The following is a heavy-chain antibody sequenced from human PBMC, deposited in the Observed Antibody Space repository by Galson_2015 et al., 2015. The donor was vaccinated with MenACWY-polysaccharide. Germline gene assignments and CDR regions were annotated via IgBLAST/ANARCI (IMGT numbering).Heavy chain of an antibody. CDR2: IKQDGSEK. D-gene: IGHD3-22*01. CDR1: GFTFSSFW. J-gene: IGHJ2*01. V-gene: IGHV3-7*01. CDR3: ARDPLDSSGYTRGSVFDL. Sequence: SLRLSCAASGFTFSSFWMSWVRQAPGKGLKWVAIIKQDGSEKYYVDSVKGRFSISRDNAKNSLYLQMNSLRSEDTAVYYCARDPLDSSGYTRGSVFDLWGRGTLVTVST.